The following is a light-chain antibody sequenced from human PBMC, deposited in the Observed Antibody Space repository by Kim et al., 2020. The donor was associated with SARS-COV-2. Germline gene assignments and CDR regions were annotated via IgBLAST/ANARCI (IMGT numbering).Light chain of an antibody. CDR1: NIGSKS. CDR2: YDS. J-gene: IGLJ3*02. Sequence: SVAPGNTARITCGGNNIGSKSVHWYQQKPGQAPVLVIYYDSDRPSGIPERFSGSNSGNTATLTISRVEAGDEADYYCQVWDGSGDQFGGGTKLTVL. CDR3: QVWDGSGDQ. V-gene: IGLV3-21*04.